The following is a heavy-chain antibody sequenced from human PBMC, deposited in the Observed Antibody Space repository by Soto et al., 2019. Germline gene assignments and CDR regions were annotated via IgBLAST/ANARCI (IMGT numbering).Heavy chain of an antibody. CDR1: GFTFSSYA. CDR3: ARTAYYYDSSGYYFDC. Sequence: GGSLRLSCAASGFTFSSYAMHWVRQAPGKGLEWVAVIWYDGRNTYYADSVKGRFTISRDNSKNTLYLQMNSLKAEDTAVYYCARTAYYYDSSGYYFDCWGQGTLVTVSS. J-gene: IGHJ4*02. D-gene: IGHD3-22*01. CDR2: IWYDGRNT. V-gene: IGHV3-33*08.